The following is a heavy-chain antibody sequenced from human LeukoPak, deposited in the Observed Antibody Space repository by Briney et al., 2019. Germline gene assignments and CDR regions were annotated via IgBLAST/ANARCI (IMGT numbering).Heavy chain of an antibody. V-gene: IGHV1-18*01. CDR1: GYTFTSYG. D-gene: IGHD5-18*01. J-gene: IGHJ4*02. CDR2: ISAYNGNT. Sequence: ASVKVSCKASGYTFTSYGISWVRQAPGQGLEWMGWISAYNGNTNYAQKLQGRVTMTTDTSTSTAYMELRSLRSDDTAVYYCATTLGGQLWSFFDYWGQGTLVTVSS. CDR3: ATTLGGQLWSFFDY.